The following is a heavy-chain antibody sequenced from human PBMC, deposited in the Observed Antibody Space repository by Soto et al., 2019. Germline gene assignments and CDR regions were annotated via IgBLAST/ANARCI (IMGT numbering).Heavy chain of an antibody. V-gene: IGHV4-39*02. CDR2: ISFRGST. CDR3: AKLWTTGSSSRDIEVDY. D-gene: IGHD2-15*01. J-gene: IGHJ4*02. CDR1: GGSVSSSYCY. Sequence: QLQLQESGPGLVKSSETLSLTCTVSGGSVSSSYCYWGWIRQPPGKGLEWIATISFRGSTYYNPSLESRDATSRDTAENHFSLRLSSVTAADTAVYYCAKLWTTGSSSRDIEVDYWGQGTLVTVSS.